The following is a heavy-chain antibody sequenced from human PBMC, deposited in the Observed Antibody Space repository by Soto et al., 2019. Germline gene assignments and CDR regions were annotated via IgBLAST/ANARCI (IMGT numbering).Heavy chain of an antibody. J-gene: IGHJ4*02. D-gene: IGHD4-4*01. Sequence: SETLSLTCTVSGGSVSRDSNFWSWIRQPPGKGLEWIGYIYYSGPTRYNPSLESRVTISIDSSKNQVSLNLTSVTAADTAVYYCARGYSHYAHWGRGTLVTV. CDR2: IYYSGPT. V-gene: IGHV4-61*01. CDR3: ARGYSHYAH. CDR1: GGSVSRDSNF.